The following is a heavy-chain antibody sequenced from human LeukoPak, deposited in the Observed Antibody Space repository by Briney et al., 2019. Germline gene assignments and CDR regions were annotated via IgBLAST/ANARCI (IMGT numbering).Heavy chain of an antibody. D-gene: IGHD5-18*01. J-gene: IGHJ4*02. Sequence: SETLSLTCTVSGGSISSSSYYWGWIRQPPGKGLEWMGSINYSGSTYHNPSLKSRVTISVDTSKNQSSLKLSSVTAADTAVFYCASGYSYDLFDYWGQGTLVTVSS. CDR3: ASGYSYDLFDY. CDR2: INYSGST. V-gene: IGHV4-39*07. CDR1: GGSISSSSYY.